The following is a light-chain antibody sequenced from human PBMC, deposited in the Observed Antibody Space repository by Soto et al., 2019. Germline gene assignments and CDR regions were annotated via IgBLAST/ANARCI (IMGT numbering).Light chain of an antibody. CDR1: DSNIGSNS. Sequence: QSVLTQPPSASGTAGQVVTISCSGGDSNIGSNSVYWYQHLPRMAPKLLIYYNNQRPSGVPDRFSGSRSGTSASLAIVGLRSEDEDVYYSAAWDASLRACVFGNGTKVTVL. CDR3: AAWDASLRACV. V-gene: IGLV1-47*02. J-gene: IGLJ1*01. CDR2: YNN.